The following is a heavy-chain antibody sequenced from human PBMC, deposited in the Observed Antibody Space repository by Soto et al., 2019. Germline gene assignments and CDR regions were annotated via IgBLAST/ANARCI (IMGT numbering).Heavy chain of an antibody. V-gene: IGHV4-34*01. Sequence: QVQLQQWGAGLLTPSDALPVSCAVDGWSFSGYYWSWIRKPPWMGLEWIGEINHSGSATSNPSLKRRVTISGDPSKNQFCRSLSAVTAADTAVYSGARGALIIWNHLFCEYWGQGTPVTVSS. J-gene: IGHJ4*02. CDR1: GWSFSGYY. CDR3: ARGALIIWNHLFCEY. CDR2: INHSGSA. D-gene: IGHD1-1*01.